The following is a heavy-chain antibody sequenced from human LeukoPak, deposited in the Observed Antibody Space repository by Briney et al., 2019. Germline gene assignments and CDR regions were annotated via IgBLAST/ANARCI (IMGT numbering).Heavy chain of an antibody. J-gene: IGHJ4*02. CDR1: GYTFSGYY. CDR3: GRGLGYSYDSSVSGGYDY. D-gene: IGHD3-22*01. Sequence: ASVKLSCTASGYTFSGYYLHWVRQAPGQGLEWMGCVNSNSGATNYAHMLKGGVTITRNASKNTAYMEQSSLRSEDAAVYYCGRGLGYSYDSSVSGGYDYWGQGTLVTVSS. V-gene: IGHV1-2*02. CDR2: VNSNSGAT.